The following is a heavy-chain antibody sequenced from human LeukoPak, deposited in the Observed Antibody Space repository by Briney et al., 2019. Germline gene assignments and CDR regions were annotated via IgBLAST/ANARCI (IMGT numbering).Heavy chain of an antibody. CDR1: GGSFSGYY. D-gene: IGHD6-13*01. Sequence: SETLSLTCAVYGGSFSGYYWSWIRQPPGKGQEWIGEINHSGSTNYNPSLKSRVTISVDTSKNQFSLKLSSVTAADTAVYYCARGRRPLYSSRWSERTSPYFDYWGQGTLVTVSS. CDR2: INHSGST. J-gene: IGHJ4*02. V-gene: IGHV4-34*01. CDR3: ARGRRPLYSSRWSERTSPYFDY.